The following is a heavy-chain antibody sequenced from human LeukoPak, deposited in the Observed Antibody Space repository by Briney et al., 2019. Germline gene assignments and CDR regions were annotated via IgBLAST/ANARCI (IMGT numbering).Heavy chain of an antibody. J-gene: IGHJ4*02. CDR2: VDPSGST. Sequence: PSETLSLTCAVSGYSISSDYYWGWIRQPPGKGLEWIGNVDPSGSTYYNPSLKSRATISLDTSKKQFSLKLTSVTVADTAVYYCATVGASHYGDWYFAYWGQGTLVTVSS. CDR1: GYSISSDYY. CDR3: ATVGASHYGDWYFAY. V-gene: IGHV4-38-2*01. D-gene: IGHD4-17*01.